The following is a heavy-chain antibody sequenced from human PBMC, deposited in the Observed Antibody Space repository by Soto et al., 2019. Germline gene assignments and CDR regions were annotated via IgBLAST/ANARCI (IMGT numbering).Heavy chain of an antibody. Sequence: EVLLVESGGGLVQPGGSLKLSCAASGFVFKDSSIHWVRQASGKGLEWVGRIRDRAFSYATAYAASVKGRFTISRDDSTNTAYLQMNSLKTEDTAIYYCTRLISAAQDCWGQGTLVTVSS. CDR1: GFVFKDSS. D-gene: IGHD3-10*01. J-gene: IGHJ4*02. V-gene: IGHV3-73*01. CDR3: TRLISAAQDC. CDR2: IRDRAFSYAT.